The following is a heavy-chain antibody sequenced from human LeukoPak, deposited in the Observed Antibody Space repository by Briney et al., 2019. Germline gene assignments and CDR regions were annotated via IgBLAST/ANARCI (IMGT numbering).Heavy chain of an antibody. CDR1: GFTFSSYA. CDR2: ISGSGGST. V-gene: IGHV3-23*01. CDR3: AKGGHLYSSSWYSFDY. J-gene: IGHJ4*02. Sequence: GGSLRPSCAASGFTFSSYAMSWVRQAPGKGLEWVSAISGSGGSTYYADSVKGRFTISRDNSKNTLYLQMNSLRAEDTAVYYCAKGGHLYSSSWYSFDYWGQGTLVTVSS. D-gene: IGHD6-13*01.